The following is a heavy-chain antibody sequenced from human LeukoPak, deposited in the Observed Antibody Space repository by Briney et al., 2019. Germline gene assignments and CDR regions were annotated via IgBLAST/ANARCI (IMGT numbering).Heavy chain of an antibody. CDR2: ISYDGSNK. J-gene: IGHJ3*02. CDR1: GFTFSSYA. CDR3: ARGDGQYSSSWPAPPTDAFDI. Sequence: GGSLRLSCAASGFTFSSYAMHWVRQAPGKGLEWVAVISYDGSNKYYADSVKGRFTISRDNSKSTLYLQMNSLRAEDTAVYYCARGDGQYSSSWPAPPTDAFDIWGQGTMVTVSS. D-gene: IGHD6-6*01. V-gene: IGHV3-30-3*01.